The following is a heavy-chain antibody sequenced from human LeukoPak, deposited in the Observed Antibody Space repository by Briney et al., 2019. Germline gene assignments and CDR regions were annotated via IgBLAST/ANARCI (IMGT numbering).Heavy chain of an antibody. Sequence: GGSLRLSCAASGFTFSSYSMNWVRQAPGKGLEWVSYISSSSSTIYYADSVKGRFAISRDNAKNSLYLQMNSLRDEDTAVYYCARLAYYYYDSSDWGQGTLVTVSS. D-gene: IGHD3-22*01. J-gene: IGHJ4*02. CDR2: ISSSSSTI. CDR3: ARLAYYYYDSSD. V-gene: IGHV3-48*02. CDR1: GFTFSSYS.